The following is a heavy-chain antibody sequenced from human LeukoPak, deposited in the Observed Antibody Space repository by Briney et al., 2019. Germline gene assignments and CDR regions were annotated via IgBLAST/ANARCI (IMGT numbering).Heavy chain of an antibody. CDR2: ITYDGSKS. V-gene: IGHV3-30*18. D-gene: IGHD2-2*01. J-gene: IGHJ6*02. CDR1: GFTFRSYG. CDR3: AKDQRTMTRRMDV. Sequence: PGLSLRLFCAASGFTFRSYGMHWVRQVPGKGLEWVGVITYDGSKSFYADSVKGRFTISRDNSRNTLYLQMNSLRVEDRAVYFCAKDQRTMTRRMDVWGQGTAVTVSS.